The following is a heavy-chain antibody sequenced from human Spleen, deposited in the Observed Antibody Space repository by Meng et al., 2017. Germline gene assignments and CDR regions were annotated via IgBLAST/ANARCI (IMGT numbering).Heavy chain of an antibody. CDR3: ARGGGDSWYIDY. D-gene: IGHD6-13*01. V-gene: IGHV4-34*01. CDR2: INHSGNT. Sequence: HHCGAGLVKPLERRRLTCAVSGVSFSGYYWSWIRQPPGKGLELIGEINHSGNTNYNPSLKSRVTISVDTSKNQFSLTLSSVTAAYTAVYYCARGGGDSWYIDYWGQGTLVTVSS. J-gene: IGHJ4*02. CDR1: GVSFSGYY.